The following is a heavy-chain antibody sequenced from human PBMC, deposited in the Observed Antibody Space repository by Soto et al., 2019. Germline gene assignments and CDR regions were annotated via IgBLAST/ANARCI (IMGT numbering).Heavy chain of an antibody. CDR1: GFTFSSYS. CDR3: ARDRSGYDYNTTRETYGMEV. V-gene: IGHV3-21*01. J-gene: IGHJ6*01. Sequence: PVGSLRLSCAASGFTFSSYSMNWVRHSPGKGLEWVSSISSSSSYIYYADSVKGRFTISRDNAKNSLYLQMNSLRAEDTAVYYCARDRSGYDYNTTRETYGMEVWGQGTTVTVSS. CDR2: ISSSSSYI. D-gene: IGHD5-12*01.